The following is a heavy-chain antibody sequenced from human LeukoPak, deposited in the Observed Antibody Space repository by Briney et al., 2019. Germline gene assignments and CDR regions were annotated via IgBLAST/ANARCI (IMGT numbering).Heavy chain of an antibody. D-gene: IGHD3-3*01. CDR3: ALWSGYYSDAFDI. Sequence: SETLSLTRTVSGGSISSYYWSWVRQPPGKGLEWIGYIYYSGSTGYNPSLKGRVTISVDTSKNQFSLKLSSVTAADTAVYYCALWSGYYSDAFDIWGQGTMVTVSS. CDR2: IYYSGST. V-gene: IGHV4-59*01. J-gene: IGHJ3*02. CDR1: GGSISSYY.